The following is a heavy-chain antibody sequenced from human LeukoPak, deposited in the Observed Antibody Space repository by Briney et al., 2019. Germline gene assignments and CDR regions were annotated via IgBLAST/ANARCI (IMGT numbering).Heavy chain of an antibody. CDR1: GGSISSSSYY. J-gene: IGHJ4*02. Sequence: SETLSLTCTVSGGSISSSSYYWGWIRQPPGKGLEWIGSIYYSGSTYYNPSLKSRVTISVDTSKNQFSLKLSSVTAADTAVYYCARHSTESIVVVPAAFDYWGQGTLVTVSS. V-gene: IGHV4-39*01. CDR2: IYYSGST. CDR3: ARHSTESIVVVPAAFDY. D-gene: IGHD2-2*01.